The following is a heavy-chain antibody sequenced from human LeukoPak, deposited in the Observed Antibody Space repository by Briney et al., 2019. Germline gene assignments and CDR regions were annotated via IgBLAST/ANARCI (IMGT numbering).Heavy chain of an antibody. V-gene: IGHV4-59*01. D-gene: IGHD3-3*01. Sequence: SETLSLTCTVSGGSISTYYWSWIRQPPGKGLEWIGYIYYSGSTNYNPSLKSRVTISVDTSKNQFSLKLSSVTAADTAVYYCAKIRFLEWLLSPGGYFDYWGQGTLVTVSS. CDR3: AKIRFLEWLLSPGGYFDY. CDR1: GGSISTYY. J-gene: IGHJ4*02. CDR2: IYYSGST.